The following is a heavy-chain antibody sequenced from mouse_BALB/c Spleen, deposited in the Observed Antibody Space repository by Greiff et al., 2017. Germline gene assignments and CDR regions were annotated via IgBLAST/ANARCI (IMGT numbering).Heavy chain of an antibody. D-gene: IGHD1-2*01. CDR2: IWRGGST. CDR1: GFSLTSYG. V-gene: IGHV2-5-1*01. Sequence: VQLQQSGPSLVQPSQSLSITCTVSGFSLTSYGVHWVRQSPGKGLEWLGVIWRGGSTDYNAAFMSRLSITKDNSKSQVFFKMNSLQADDTAIYYCAKMRTTATGAMDYWGQGTSVTVSS. J-gene: IGHJ4*01. CDR3: AKMRTTATGAMDY.